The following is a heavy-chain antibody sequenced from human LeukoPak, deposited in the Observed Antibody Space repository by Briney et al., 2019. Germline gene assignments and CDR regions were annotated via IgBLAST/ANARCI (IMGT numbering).Heavy chain of an antibody. V-gene: IGHV4-38-2*02. CDR1: GYSISSGYY. CDR2: IYHSGST. CDR3: ARDRRWRVTATNWFDP. J-gene: IGHJ5*02. D-gene: IGHD2-21*02. Sequence: PSETLSLTCTVSGYSISSGYYWGWIRQPPGKGLEWIGSIYHSGSTYYNPSLKSRVTISVDTSKNQFSLKLSSVTAADTAVYYCARDRRWRVTATNWFDPWGQGTLVTVSS.